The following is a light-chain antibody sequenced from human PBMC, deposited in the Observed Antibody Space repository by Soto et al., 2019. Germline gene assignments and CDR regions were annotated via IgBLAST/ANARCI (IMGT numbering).Light chain of an antibody. J-gene: IGKJ1*01. Sequence: EIVMTRSPDTPSLYRGDRATLSFRASQRVSSHLAWYQQKPGQAPRLLIYGASSRATGIPDRFSGSGSGTDFTLTISRLEPEDFAVYYCQQDGSCTWTFGQGTKVDIK. V-gene: IGKV3-20*01. CDR1: QRVSSH. CDR2: GAS. CDR3: QQDGSCTWT.